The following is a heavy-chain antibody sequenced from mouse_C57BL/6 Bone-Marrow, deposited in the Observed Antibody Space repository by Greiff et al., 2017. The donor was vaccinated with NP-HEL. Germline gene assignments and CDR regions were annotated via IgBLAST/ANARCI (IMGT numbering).Heavy chain of an antibody. D-gene: IGHD2-1*01. V-gene: IGHV1-55*01. CDR1: GYTFTSYW. CDR3: ARCPSYTRNYDYWYCDV. Sequence: QVQLQQPGAELVKPGASVKMSCKASGYTFTSYWITWVKQRPGQGLEWIGDIYPGSGSTNYNEKFKSKATLTVDTSSSTAYMHLSSLTSEDSAVYDCARCPSYTRNYDYWYCDVWGTGTTVPVSS. J-gene: IGHJ1*03. CDR2: IYPGSGST.